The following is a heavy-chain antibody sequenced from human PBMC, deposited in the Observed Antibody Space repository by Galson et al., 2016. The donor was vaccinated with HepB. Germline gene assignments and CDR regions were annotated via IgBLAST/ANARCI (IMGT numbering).Heavy chain of an antibody. CDR1: GSIFIHYW. Sequence: QSGAEVKKPGESLKISCQGSGSIFIHYWIAWVRQMPGKGLEWMGIIYPGDSDTRYSPSFQGQVTISADKSISTAYLQWSSLKASDTAMYYCARQYASRLIDYWGQGTLVTVSS. CDR2: IYPGDSDT. CDR3: ARQYASRLIDY. D-gene: IGHD2-8*01. V-gene: IGHV5-51*01. J-gene: IGHJ4*02.